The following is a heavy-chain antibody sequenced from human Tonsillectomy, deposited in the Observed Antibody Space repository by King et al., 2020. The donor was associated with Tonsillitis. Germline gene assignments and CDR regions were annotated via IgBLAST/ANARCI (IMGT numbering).Heavy chain of an antibody. CDR2: INYSGST. D-gene: IGHD6-19*01. CDR3: ARESGDRGLVYLDY. CDR1: GGSISSYY. V-gene: IGHV4-59*01. J-gene: IGHJ4*02. Sequence: QLQESGPGLVKPSETLSLTCTVSGGSISSYYWSWLRQPPGKGLEWIGYINYSGSTNYNPSLKSRVTISVDTSKNQFSLKLSSVTAADTAVYYCARESGDRGLVYLDYWGQGTLVSVSS.